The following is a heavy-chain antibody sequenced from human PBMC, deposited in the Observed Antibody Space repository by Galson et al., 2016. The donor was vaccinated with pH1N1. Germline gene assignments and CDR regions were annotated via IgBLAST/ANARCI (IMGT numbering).Heavy chain of an antibody. J-gene: IGHJ2*01. Sequence: IGWVRQMPGKGLEWMGIIYPGDSDTRYSPSFQGQVTISADKSTSTAYLQWSSLKASDTAIYYCARYAVTYYYDSSGYPDWYFDLWGRGTLVTVSS. CDR3: ARYAVTYYYDSSGYPDWYFDL. V-gene: IGHV5-51*01. CDR2: IYPGDSDT. D-gene: IGHD3-22*01.